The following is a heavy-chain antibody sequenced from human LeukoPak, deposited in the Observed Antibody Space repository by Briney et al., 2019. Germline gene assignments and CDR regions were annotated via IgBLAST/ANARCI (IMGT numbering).Heavy chain of an antibody. V-gene: IGHV3-23*01. CDR2: ISGSGGST. CDR1: GFTFSSYA. D-gene: IGHD1-26*01. Sequence: GGSLRLSCAASGFTFSSYAMSWVRQAPGKRLEWVSAISGSGGSTYYADSVKGRFTISRDNSKNTLYLQMNSLRAEDTAVYYCAKDRRRVGATLYIFDYWGQGTLVTVSS. CDR3: AKDRRRVGATLYIFDY. J-gene: IGHJ4*02.